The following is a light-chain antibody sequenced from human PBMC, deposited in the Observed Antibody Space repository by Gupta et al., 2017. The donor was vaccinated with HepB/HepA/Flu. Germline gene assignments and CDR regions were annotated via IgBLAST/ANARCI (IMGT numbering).Light chain of an antibody. J-gene: IGLJ3*02. Sequence: QSALTQPASVSGSPGQSITISCTATSSDVGGYHYVSWYQQHPGRPPKLIIYEVTNRPSGVSNRFSGSKSGKTASLHISGLQAEDEADYYCSSYTTGGTLSFGGGTKLTVL. V-gene: IGLV2-14*01. CDR1: SSDVGGYHY. CDR3: SSYTTGGTLS. CDR2: EVT.